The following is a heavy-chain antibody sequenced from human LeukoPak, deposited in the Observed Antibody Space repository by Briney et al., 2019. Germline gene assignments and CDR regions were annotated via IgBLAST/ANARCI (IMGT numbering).Heavy chain of an antibody. CDR1: GFTFSDYA. D-gene: IGHD2/OR15-2a*01. J-gene: IGHJ6*02. CDR3: ERNKPITAFFGMDV. Sequence: PGGSLRLSCAASGFTFSDYAMHWVRQAPGKGLDWVAVISYGATYEYHADSVKGRFTISRDNSQNTLYLQMNSLRPDDTAVYYCERNKPITAFFGMDVWGQGTTVTVS. CDR2: ISYGATYE. V-gene: IGHV3-30*01.